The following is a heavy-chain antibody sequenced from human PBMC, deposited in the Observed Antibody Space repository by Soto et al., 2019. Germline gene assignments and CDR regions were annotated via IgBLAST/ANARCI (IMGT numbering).Heavy chain of an antibody. V-gene: IGHV3-7*04. CDR3: ARGWATTAGTGDN. CDR2: IKQDGSET. J-gene: IGHJ4*02. CDR1: GFSFSNYW. Sequence: ELQLVESGGGLVQPGGSLRLSCVVSGFSFSNYWMSWVRQAPGKGLEWVANIKQDGSETYYVDSVKGRFTISRDNAEKSLYLQMTSLRGDDTAVYYCARGWATTAGTGDNWGQGTLVIVSS. D-gene: IGHD6-19*01.